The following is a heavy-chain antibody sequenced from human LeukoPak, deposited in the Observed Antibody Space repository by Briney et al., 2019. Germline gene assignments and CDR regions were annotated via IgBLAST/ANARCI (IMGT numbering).Heavy chain of an antibody. Sequence: GGSLRLSCAASGFSVSSNYMSWVRQAPGRGLEWVSFIYSDGSTYYADSVRGRFTISRDNSKNTLYLQMNSLRVDDTAVYYCARDRRITIFGVVNVENDYWGQGTLVTVSS. CDR3: ARDRRITIFGVVNVENDY. CDR1: GFSVSSNY. J-gene: IGHJ4*02. D-gene: IGHD3-3*01. V-gene: IGHV3-66*01. CDR2: IYSDGST.